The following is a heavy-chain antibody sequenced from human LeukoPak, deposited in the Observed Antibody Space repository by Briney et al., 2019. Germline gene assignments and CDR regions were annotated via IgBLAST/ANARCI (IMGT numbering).Heavy chain of an antibody. J-gene: IGHJ4*02. CDR2: INPSGGST. D-gene: IGHD2-2*01. Sequence: PRASVKVSCKASGYIFTSHYMHWVRQAPGQGLEWMGMINPSGGSTSYAQKFQGRVPMTRDTSTSTVYMELSSLRSEDTAVYYCARDSSYCSSTSCYYEGSDYWGQGTLVTVSS. V-gene: IGHV1-46*01. CDR1: GYIFTSHY. CDR3: ARDSSYCSSTSCYYEGSDY.